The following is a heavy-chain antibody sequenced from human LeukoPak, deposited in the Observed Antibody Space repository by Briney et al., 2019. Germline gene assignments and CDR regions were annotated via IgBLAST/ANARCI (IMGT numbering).Heavy chain of an antibody. CDR3: ARSEGSSGWYAEYFQH. Sequence: QPGGSLRLSCAASGFTFSSYWMSWVRQAPGKGLEWVANIKQDGSEKYYVDSVKGRFTISRDNAKNSLYLQMNSLEADVTAVYYCARSEGSSGWYAEYFQHWGQGTLVTVSS. V-gene: IGHV3-7*05. CDR1: GFTFSSYW. J-gene: IGHJ1*01. CDR2: IKQDGSEK. D-gene: IGHD6-19*01.